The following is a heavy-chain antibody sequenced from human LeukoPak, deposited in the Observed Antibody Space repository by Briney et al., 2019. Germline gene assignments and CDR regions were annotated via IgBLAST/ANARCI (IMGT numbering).Heavy chain of an antibody. J-gene: IGHJ4*02. Sequence: GASVKVSCKASGGTFSSYAISWVRQAPGQGLEWMGGIIPIFGTANYAQKFQGRVTITADESTSTAYMELSSLRSEDTAVYYCAREIPGGGFGDEYYFDYWGQGTLVTVSS. CDR3: AREIPGGGFGDEYYFDY. CDR2: IIPIFGTA. CDR1: GGTFSSYA. V-gene: IGHV1-69*13. D-gene: IGHD3-10*01.